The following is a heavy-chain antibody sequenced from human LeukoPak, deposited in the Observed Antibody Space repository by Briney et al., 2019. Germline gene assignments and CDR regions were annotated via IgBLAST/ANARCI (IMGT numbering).Heavy chain of an antibody. CDR3: ARLRYDSSGYYYYYYGMDV. V-gene: IGHV4-59*08. D-gene: IGHD3-22*01. J-gene: IGHJ6*02. Sequence: SETLSLTCTVSGGSISSYYWSWIRQPPGKGLEWIGYIYYSGNTNYNPSLKSRVTISVDTSKNQFSLKLSPVTAADTAVYYCARLRYDSSGYYYYYYGMDVWGQGTTVTVSS. CDR1: GGSISSYY. CDR2: IYYSGNT.